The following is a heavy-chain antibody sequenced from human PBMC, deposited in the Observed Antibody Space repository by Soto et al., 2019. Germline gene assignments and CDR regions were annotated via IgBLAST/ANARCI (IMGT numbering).Heavy chain of an antibody. CDR3: ARGLDTAMPRDYYYGMDV. V-gene: IGHV4-34*01. J-gene: IGHJ6*02. CDR1: GGSFSGYY. Sequence: SETLSLTCAVYGGSFSGYYWSWIRQPPGKGLEWIGEINHSGGTNYNPSLKSRVTISVDTSKNQFSLKLSSVTAADTAVYYCARGLDTAMPRDYYYGMDVWGQGTTVTVS. D-gene: IGHD5-18*01. CDR2: INHSGGT.